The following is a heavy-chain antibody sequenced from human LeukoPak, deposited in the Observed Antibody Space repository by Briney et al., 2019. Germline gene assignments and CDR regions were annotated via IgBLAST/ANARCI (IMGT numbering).Heavy chain of an antibody. Sequence: SETLSLTCTVSGYPISSGYYWGWIRQPPGKGLEWIGSIYHSGSTYYNPSLKSRVTISVDTSKNQFSLKLSSVTAADTAVYYCAREGSEDWFDPWGQGTLVTVSS. V-gene: IGHV4-38-2*02. CDR2: IYHSGST. D-gene: IGHD1-14*01. CDR3: AREGSEDWFDP. CDR1: GYPISSGYY. J-gene: IGHJ5*02.